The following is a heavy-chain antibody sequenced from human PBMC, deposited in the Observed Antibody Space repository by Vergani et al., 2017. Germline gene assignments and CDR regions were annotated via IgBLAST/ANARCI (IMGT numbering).Heavy chain of an antibody. Sequence: QVQLVQSGAEVKKPGPSVKVSCKASGSTFSSYTIGWVRQAPGQGLEWMGRFIPIFGKENYARKFQGRVTITADKSTSTAYMELSSLRSEDTAVYYCAREPATYYDILTGYQGAYYFDYWGQGTLVTVSS. J-gene: IGHJ4*02. CDR1: GSTFSSYT. CDR2: FIPIFGKE. V-gene: IGHV1-69*08. CDR3: AREPATYYDILTGYQGAYYFDY. D-gene: IGHD3-9*01.